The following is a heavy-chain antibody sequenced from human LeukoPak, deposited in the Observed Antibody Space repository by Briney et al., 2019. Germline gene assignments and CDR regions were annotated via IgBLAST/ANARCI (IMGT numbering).Heavy chain of an antibody. D-gene: IGHD2-15*01. CDR1: GGSISSYY. CDR2: IYYSGST. Sequence: ASETLSLTCTVSGGSISSYYWNWIRQPPGKGLEWIGYIYYSGSTNYNPSLKSRVTISVDTSKNQFSLKLSSVTAADTAVYYCARVGPTEYCSGGSCYGDYFDYWGQGTLVTVSS. V-gene: IGHV4-59*01. J-gene: IGHJ4*02. CDR3: ARVGPTEYCSGGSCYGDYFDY.